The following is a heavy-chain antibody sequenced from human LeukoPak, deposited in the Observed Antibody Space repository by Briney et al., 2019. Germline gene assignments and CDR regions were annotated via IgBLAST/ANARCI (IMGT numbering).Heavy chain of an antibody. J-gene: IGHJ6*02. CDR2: IYYSGST. Sequence: SETLSLTCAVYGGSFSGYYWSWIRQPPGKGLEWIGYIYYSGSTNYNPSLKSRVTISVDTSKNQFSLKLSSVTAADTAVYYCARDAVMYYDFWSGYYKPAYYYGMDVWGQGTTVTVSS. V-gene: IGHV4-59*01. D-gene: IGHD3-3*01. CDR3: ARDAVMYYDFWSGYYKPAYYYGMDV. CDR1: GGSFSGYY.